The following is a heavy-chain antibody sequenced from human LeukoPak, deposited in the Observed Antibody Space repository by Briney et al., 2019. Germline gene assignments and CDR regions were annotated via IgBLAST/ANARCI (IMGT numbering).Heavy chain of an antibody. D-gene: IGHD5-24*01. V-gene: IGHV4-59*01. CDR2: IYYSGST. J-gene: IGHJ4*02. CDR1: GGSISSYY. Sequence: KASETLSLTCTVSGGSISSYYWSWIRQPPGKGLEWIGYIYYSGSTNYNPSLKSRVTISVDTSKNQFSLKLSSVTAADTAVYYCARGRRDGYNLGNFDYWGQGTLVTVSS. CDR3: ARGRRDGYNLGNFDY.